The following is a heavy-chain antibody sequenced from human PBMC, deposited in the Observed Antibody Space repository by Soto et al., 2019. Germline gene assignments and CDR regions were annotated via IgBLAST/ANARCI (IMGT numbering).Heavy chain of an antibody. V-gene: IGHV3-21*01. Sequence: PGGSLRLSCAASGFTFSSYSMNWVRQAPGKGLEWVSSISSSSSYIYYADSVKGRFTISRDNAKNSLYLQMNSLRAEDTAVYYCARVLRDCSGGSCYSPSSFYYYGMDVWGQGTTVTVSS. J-gene: IGHJ6*02. CDR3: ARVLRDCSGGSCYSPSSFYYYGMDV. CDR1: GFTFSSYS. D-gene: IGHD2-15*01. CDR2: ISSSSSYI.